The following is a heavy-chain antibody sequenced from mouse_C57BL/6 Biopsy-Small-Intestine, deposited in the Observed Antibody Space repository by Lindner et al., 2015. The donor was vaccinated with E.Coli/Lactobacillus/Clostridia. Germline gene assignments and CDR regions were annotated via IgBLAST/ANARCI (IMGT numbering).Heavy chain of an antibody. CDR3: AGHLRISWLHLDY. CDR1: GYIFTDFY. Sequence: SVKVSCKTSGYIFTDFYIHWVRQAPGQGPEWMGWINPDSGDTNYAQKFQGRVTMTRDASVNTVYMELNRLTSDDTAAYYCAGHLRISWLHLDYWGQGTLVTVSP. J-gene: IGHJ4*01. V-gene: IGHV1-84*02. CDR2: INPDSGDT. D-gene: IGHD3-1*01.